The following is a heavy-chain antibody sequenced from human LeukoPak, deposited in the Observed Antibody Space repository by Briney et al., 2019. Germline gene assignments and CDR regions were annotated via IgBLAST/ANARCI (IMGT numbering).Heavy chain of an antibody. CDR1: GFTFSSYA. Sequence: GGSLRLSCAASGFTFSSYAMSWVRQAPGKGLEWVSPISGSGGSTYYADSVKGRFTISRDNSKNTLYLQMNSLRAEDKAASYCAKGERTATVTVFDYWGQGTLVTVSS. V-gene: IGHV3-23*01. CDR3: AKGERTATVTVFDY. CDR2: ISGSGGST. D-gene: IGHD4-17*01. J-gene: IGHJ4*02.